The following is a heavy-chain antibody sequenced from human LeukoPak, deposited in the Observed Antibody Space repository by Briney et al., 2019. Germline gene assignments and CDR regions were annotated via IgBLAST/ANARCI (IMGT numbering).Heavy chain of an antibody. V-gene: IGHV3-21*01. CDR1: GFTFSSYS. Sequence: GGSLRLSCAASGFTFSSYSMNWVRQAPGKGLEWVSSISSSSSYIYYADSVKGRFTISRDNAKNSLYLQMNSLRAEDTAVYYCARTRFSSWSDRTLDYWGQGTLVTVSS. CDR2: ISSSSSYI. CDR3: ARTRFSSWSDRTLDY. J-gene: IGHJ4*02. D-gene: IGHD6-13*01.